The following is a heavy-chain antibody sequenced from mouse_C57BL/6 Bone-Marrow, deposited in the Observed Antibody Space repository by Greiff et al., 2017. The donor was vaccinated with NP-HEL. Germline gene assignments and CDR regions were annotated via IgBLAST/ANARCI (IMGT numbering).Heavy chain of an antibody. CDR2: IYPRSGNT. J-gene: IGHJ4*01. Sequence: VQLQQSGAELARPGASVKLSCKASGYTFRSYGISWVKQRTGQGLEWIGEIYPRSGNTYYNEKFKGKATLTADKSSSTAYMELRSLTSEDSAVYFCARSDYDYAMDYWGQGTSVTVSS. D-gene: IGHD2-4*01. CDR1: GYTFRSYG. CDR3: ARSDYDYAMDY. V-gene: IGHV1-81*01.